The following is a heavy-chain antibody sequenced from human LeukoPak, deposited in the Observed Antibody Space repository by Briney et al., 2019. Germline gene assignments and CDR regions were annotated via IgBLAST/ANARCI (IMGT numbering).Heavy chain of an antibody. D-gene: IGHD3-22*01. V-gene: IGHV3-23*01. CDR1: GFTFSSYA. J-gene: IGHJ4*02. CDR2: ISGSGGST. Sequence: PGGSLRLSCAASGFTFSSYAMSWVRQAAGKGLEWVSAISGSGGSTYYADSVKGRFTISRDNSKNTLYLQMNSLRAEDTAVYYCAKEGYYDSSGYYVPYYFDYWGQGTLVTVSS. CDR3: AKEGYYDSSGYYVPYYFDY.